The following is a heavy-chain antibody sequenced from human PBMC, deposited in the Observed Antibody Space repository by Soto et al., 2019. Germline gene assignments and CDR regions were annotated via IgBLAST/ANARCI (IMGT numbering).Heavy chain of an antibody. CDR3: SPALARTRNYENWFDP. Sequence: SETLSLTCTVSASSISCGAYYWSWIRQPPGNGLEWSGYIYYSVSTDYNASLKSRLTISVDTSQSQSSLKLSSVTTAYTAAYYSSPALARTRNYENWFDPWGQGTLVTVSS. CDR1: ASSISCGAYY. V-gene: IGHV4-30-4*02. CDR2: IYYSVST. J-gene: IGHJ5*02. D-gene: IGHD1-7*01.